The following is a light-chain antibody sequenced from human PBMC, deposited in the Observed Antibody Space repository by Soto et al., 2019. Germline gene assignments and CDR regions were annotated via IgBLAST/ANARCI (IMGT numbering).Light chain of an antibody. V-gene: IGKV3-15*01. CDR2: DTS. CDR3: QQFNSL. Sequence: ETVMTQSPATLSVSPGESATLSCRASHSVGSTLAWYQQKPGQAPRLLMFDTSTRATGIPARFSGSGSGTEFTLTITSLQSDDFAVYYCQQFNSLFGQGTRLEIK. J-gene: IGKJ5*01. CDR1: HSVGST.